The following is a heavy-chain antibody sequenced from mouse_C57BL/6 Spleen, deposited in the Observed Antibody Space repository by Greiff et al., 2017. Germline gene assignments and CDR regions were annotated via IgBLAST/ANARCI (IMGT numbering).Heavy chain of an antibody. J-gene: IGHJ3*01. Sequence: EVQLQQSGPELVKPGASVKISCKASGYTFTDYYMNWVKQSHGKSLEWIGDINPNNGGTSYNQKFKGKATLTVDKSSSTAYMELRSLTSEDSAVYYCAASTMVTTTGPWFAYWGQGTLVTVSA. CDR1: GYTFTDYY. D-gene: IGHD2-2*01. CDR3: AASTMVTTTGPWFAY. CDR2: INPNNGGT. V-gene: IGHV1-26*01.